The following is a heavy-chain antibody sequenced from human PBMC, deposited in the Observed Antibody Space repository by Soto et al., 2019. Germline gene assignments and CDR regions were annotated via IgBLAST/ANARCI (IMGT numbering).Heavy chain of an antibody. J-gene: IGHJ5*02. CDR1: GYTFTSYG. CDR3: ARVKGRYSSSHQVYWFDP. D-gene: IGHD6-13*01. Sequence: QVQLVQSGAEVKKPGASVKVSCKASGYTFTSYGISWVRQAPGQGLEWMGWISAYNGNTNYAQKLQGRVTMTTDTSTSTAYMELRSLRSDDTAVYYCARVKGRYSSSHQVYWFDPWGQGTLVTVSS. CDR2: ISAYNGNT. V-gene: IGHV1-18*01.